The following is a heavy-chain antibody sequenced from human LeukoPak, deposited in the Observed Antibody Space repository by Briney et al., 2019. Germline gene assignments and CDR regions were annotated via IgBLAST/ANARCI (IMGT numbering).Heavy chain of an antibody. D-gene: IGHD1-14*01. J-gene: IGHJ3*02. CDR1: GFTFSSYA. Sequence: PGGSLRLSCAASGFTFSSYAMSWVRQPPGKGLEWIGYIYYSGSTNYNPSLKSRVTISVDTSKNQFSLKLSSVTAADTAVYYCARPSPAPAGNHAFDIWGQGTMVTVSS. CDR3: ARPSPAPAGNHAFDI. V-gene: IGHV4-59*08. CDR2: IYYSGST.